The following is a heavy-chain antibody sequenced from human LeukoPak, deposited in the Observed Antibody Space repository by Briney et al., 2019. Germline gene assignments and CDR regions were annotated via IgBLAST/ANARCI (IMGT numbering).Heavy chain of an antibody. Sequence: SETLSLTCTVSGGSISSYYWSWIRQPPGKGLEWIGYIYYSGSTNYNPSLKSRVTISGDTSKNQFSLKLSSVTAADTAVYYCARISAYGSGSYYHYYYYGMDVWGQGTTVTVSS. CDR3: ARISAYGSGSYYHYYYYGMDV. V-gene: IGHV4-59*01. CDR2: IYYSGST. CDR1: GGSISSYY. D-gene: IGHD3-10*01. J-gene: IGHJ6*02.